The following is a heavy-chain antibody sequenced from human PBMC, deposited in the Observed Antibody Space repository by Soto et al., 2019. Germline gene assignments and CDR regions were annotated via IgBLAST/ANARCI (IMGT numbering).Heavy chain of an antibody. CDR1: GGSISSYY. V-gene: IGHV4-59*01. CDR3: AGGSGYTVDY. D-gene: IGHD5-12*01. J-gene: IGHJ4*02. Sequence: PWETLSLTCTVSGGSISSYYWSWIRQPPGKGLEWIGYIYYSGSTNYNPSLKSRVTISVDTSKNQFSLKLSSVTAADTAVYYCAGGSGYTVDYWGQGTLVTVSS. CDR2: IYYSGST.